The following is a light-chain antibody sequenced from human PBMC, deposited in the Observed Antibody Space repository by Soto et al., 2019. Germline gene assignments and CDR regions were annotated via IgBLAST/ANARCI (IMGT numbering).Light chain of an antibody. CDR2: GNS. V-gene: IGLV1-40*01. Sequence: QSVLTQPPSVSGAPGQRVTISCTGSSSNIAAGYDVHWYQQLPGTAPKLLIYGNSNRPSGVPDRFSGSKSGTSASLAITGLQAEDEADYYCQSYDCSLSVVVVFGGGTKLTVL. CDR1: SSNIAAGYD. J-gene: IGLJ2*01. CDR3: QSYDCSLSVVVV.